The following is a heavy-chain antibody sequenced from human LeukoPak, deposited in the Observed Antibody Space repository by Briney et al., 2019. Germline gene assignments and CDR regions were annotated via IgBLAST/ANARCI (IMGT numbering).Heavy chain of an antibody. Sequence: TGGSLRLSCAASGFTFSSYSMNWVRQAPGKGLEWVSPISSSSSYIYYADSVKGRFTISRDNAKNSLYLQMNSLRAEDTAVYYCARDLCSGGSCYYYYYYMDVWGKGTTVTVSS. CDR2: ISSSSSYI. CDR3: ARDLCSGGSCYYYYYYMDV. V-gene: IGHV3-21*01. CDR1: GFTFSSYS. J-gene: IGHJ6*03. D-gene: IGHD2-15*01.